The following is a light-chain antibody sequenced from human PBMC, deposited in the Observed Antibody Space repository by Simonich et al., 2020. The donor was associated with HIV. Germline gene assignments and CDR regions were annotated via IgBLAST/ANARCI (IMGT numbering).Light chain of an antibody. J-gene: IGKJ1*01. V-gene: IGKV3-15*01. CDR2: GAS. Sequence: EIVMTQSPATLSVSPGERAPLSCRASQSVSINLAWYQHKPGQAPRLLIYGASTRATGIPARCSGSGAGTEFTLTISSLQSEDFAVYYCQQYNNWPPWTFGQGTKVEIK. CDR3: QQYNNWPPWT. CDR1: QSVSIN.